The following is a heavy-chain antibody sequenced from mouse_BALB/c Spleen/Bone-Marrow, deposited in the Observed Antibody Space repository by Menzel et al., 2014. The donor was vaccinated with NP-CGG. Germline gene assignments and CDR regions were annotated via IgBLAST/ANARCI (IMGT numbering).Heavy chain of an antibody. CDR1: GYTFTDYI. CDR3: ARHEDKYGNHFAY. J-gene: IGHJ3*01. CDR2: FYPGSGII. Sequence: QVQLQQSGSELVKPGASVKLSCKASGYTFTDYIIHWVKQSSGQGLECIGCFYPGSGIIKSNEKFKEMATLTADKSSSTVYMELSSLTSEDSAVYFCARHEDKYGNHFAYWGQGTLVTVSA. D-gene: IGHD2-10*02. V-gene: IGHV1-62-2*01.